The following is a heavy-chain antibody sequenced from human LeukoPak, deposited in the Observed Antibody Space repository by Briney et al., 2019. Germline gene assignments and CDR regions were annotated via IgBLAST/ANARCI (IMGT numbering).Heavy chain of an antibody. D-gene: IGHD3-9*01. J-gene: IGHJ4*02. CDR3: ASYPERPDYYDILTGYYSIDY. Sequence: SETLSLTCTVSGGSISSGGYYWSWIRQHPGKGLEWIGYIYYSGSTYYNPSLKSRVTISVDTSKNQFSLKLSSVTAADTAVYYCASYPERPDYYDILTGYYSIDYWGQGTLVTVSS. V-gene: IGHV4-31*03. CDR1: GGSISSGGYY. CDR2: IYYSGST.